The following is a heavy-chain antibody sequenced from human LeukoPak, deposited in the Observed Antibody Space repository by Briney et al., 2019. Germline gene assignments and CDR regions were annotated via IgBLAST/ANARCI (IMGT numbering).Heavy chain of an antibody. CDR3: ATDQYSSSSGRFDP. Sequence: GASVKVSCKASGDTFTTNYMHWVRHGPGRGLECMGWMNPNSGDTNYAQTFQGRVTMTRDTSTTTAYMEMSRLRSDDTAVYYCATDQYSSSSGRFDPWGQGSLVTVSS. J-gene: IGHJ5*02. D-gene: IGHD6-6*01. V-gene: IGHV1-2*02. CDR2: MNPNSGDT. CDR1: GDTFTTNY.